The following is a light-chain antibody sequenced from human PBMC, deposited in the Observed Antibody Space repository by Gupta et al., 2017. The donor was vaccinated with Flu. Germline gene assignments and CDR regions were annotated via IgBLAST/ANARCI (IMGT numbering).Light chain of an antibody. J-gene: IGKJ4*01. CDR2: DAS. V-gene: IGKV1-33*01. CDR1: QDISTY. Sequence: DIQMTQSPSSLSASVGDRVTITCQASQDISTYLSWYQHKPGKAPKLLICDASTLQTGVPSSFSGRGSGTDFTFTISSLQPEDIGTYYCQQYGNLPLTFGGGTKVEIK. CDR3: QQYGNLPLT.